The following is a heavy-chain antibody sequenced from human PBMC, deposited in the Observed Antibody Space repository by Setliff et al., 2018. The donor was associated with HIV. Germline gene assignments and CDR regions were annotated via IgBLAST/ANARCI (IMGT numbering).Heavy chain of an antibody. J-gene: IGHJ4*02. D-gene: IGHD4-17*01. CDR1: GGSISGGGYY. CDR2: IYYSGST. Sequence: PSETLSLTCTVSGGSISGGGYYWSWVRQHPGKGLEWIGYIYYSGSTYYNPSLKSRVTISVDTSKNQFSLKLSSVTAADTAVYYCARGPEYGDYVGAYLFDYWGQGTLVTVSS. CDR3: ARGPEYGDYVGAYLFDY. V-gene: IGHV4-31*03.